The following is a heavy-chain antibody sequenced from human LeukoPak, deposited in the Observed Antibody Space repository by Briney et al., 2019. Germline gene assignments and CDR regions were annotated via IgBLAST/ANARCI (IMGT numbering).Heavy chain of an antibody. J-gene: IGHJ4*02. CDR1: GGSISNYH. CDR2: IYTSGST. V-gene: IGHV4-4*07. Sequence: SETLSLTCTVSGGSISNYHWSWIRQPAGKGLEWIGHIYTSGSTNYNPSLKSRVTMSIDTSKNQFSLKLSSVTATDTAVYYCARETRPIDYWGQGTLVTVSS. CDR3: ARETRPIDY.